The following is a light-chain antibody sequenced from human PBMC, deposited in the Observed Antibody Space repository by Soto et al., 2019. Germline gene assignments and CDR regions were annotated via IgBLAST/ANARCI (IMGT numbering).Light chain of an antibody. CDR3: QQYYTAPLT. Sequence: EIIMTQSPAPLSVSPVERVTLSCRASQRVGSTLAWYRQQPGQAPRLLIYDAYIRASGVPDRFSGSGSGTDFTLTISSLQAEDVAVYYCQQYYTAPLTFGGGTKVDIK. CDR1: QRVGST. CDR2: DAY. J-gene: IGKJ4*01. V-gene: IGKV3-15*01.